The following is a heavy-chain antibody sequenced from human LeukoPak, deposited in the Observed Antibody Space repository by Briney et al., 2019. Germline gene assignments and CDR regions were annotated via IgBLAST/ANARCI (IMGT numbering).Heavy chain of an antibody. CDR1: GFTFDTYS. V-gene: IGHV3-30*04. J-gene: IGHJ5*01. Sequence: GGSLRLSCAASGFTFDTYSFHWVRQAPGKGLEWVALISHDGRTKVYADAVKGRFTISRDDSKNTLSPQMSSLRPEDPSTYYCARDPSFSRGFNFVLSSWGQGTLVSVSS. D-gene: IGHD5-12*01. CDR2: ISHDGRTK. CDR3: ARDPSFSRGFNFVLSS.